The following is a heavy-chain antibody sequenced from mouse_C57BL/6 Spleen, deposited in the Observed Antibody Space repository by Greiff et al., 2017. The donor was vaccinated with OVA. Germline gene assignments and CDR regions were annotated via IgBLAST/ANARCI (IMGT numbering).Heavy chain of an antibody. D-gene: IGHD1-1*01. CDR2: IDPEDGDT. Sequence: DVKLQESGAELVRPGASVKLSCTASGFNIKDYYMHWVKQRPEQGLEWIGRIDPEDGDTEYAPKFQGKATMTADTSSNTAYLQLSSLTSEDTAVYYCTTWRSSKYYFDYWGQGTTLTVSS. J-gene: IGHJ2*01. CDR1: GFNIKDYY. V-gene: IGHV14-1*01. CDR3: TTWRSSKYYFDY.